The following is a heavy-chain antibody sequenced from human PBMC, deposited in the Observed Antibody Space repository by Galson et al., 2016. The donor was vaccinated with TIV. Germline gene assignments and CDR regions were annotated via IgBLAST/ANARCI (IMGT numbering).Heavy chain of an antibody. CDR3: ARDLDSTVTAPFDY. Sequence: SVKVSCKASGYTFTAYYLHWVRQAPGQGLEWMGWINPNTGDTNYAQNFQGRVTMTRDTSIRAAYVELNSLKSDDTAVYYCARDLDSTVTAPFDYWGQGTLVTVSS. CDR1: GYTFTAYY. CDR2: INPNTGDT. V-gene: IGHV1-2*02. D-gene: IGHD2-21*02. J-gene: IGHJ4*02.